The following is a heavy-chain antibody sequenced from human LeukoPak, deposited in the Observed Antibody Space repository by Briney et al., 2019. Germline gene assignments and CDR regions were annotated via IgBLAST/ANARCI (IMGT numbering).Heavy chain of an antibody. CDR3: ARDNYYYDSSGYCPQTNWFDP. CDR2: IIPNLGRA. Sequence: ASVKVSCKASGDTFTSYAISWVRQAPGQGLEWMGRIIPNLGRANYAQKFQGRVTITADKSTSTAYMELSSLRSEDTAVYYCARDNYYYDSSGYCPQTNWFDPWGQGTLVTVSS. J-gene: IGHJ5*02. V-gene: IGHV1-69*04. CDR1: GDTFTSYA. D-gene: IGHD3-22*01.